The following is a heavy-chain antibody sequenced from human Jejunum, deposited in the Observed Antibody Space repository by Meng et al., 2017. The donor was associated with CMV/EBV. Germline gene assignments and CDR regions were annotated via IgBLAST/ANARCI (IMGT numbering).Heavy chain of an antibody. CDR3: ARRHDIDLFFDY. CDR1: GYTFTGYF. CDR2: INPNTAAT. J-gene: IGHJ4*02. V-gene: IGHV1-2*06. Sequence: QVLLVQSGAEVKKPGASVKVSCKTPGYTFTGYFIHWVRQAPGQGLEWMGRINPNTAATDYAQKFQGRVTMIGDTSTNTVYLEMNSLRSGDTAVYYCARRHDIDLFFDYWGQGSLVTVSS. D-gene: IGHD3-9*01.